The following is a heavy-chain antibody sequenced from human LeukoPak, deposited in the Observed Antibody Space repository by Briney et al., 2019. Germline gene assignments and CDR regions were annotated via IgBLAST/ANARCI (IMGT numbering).Heavy chain of an antibody. CDR2: IWYDGSNK. J-gene: IGHJ4*02. CDR1: GFTFSSYG. D-gene: IGHD2-21*02. CDR3: ARDSLPICGGDCYHGY. V-gene: IGHV3-33*01. Sequence: GRSLRLSCAASGFTFSSYGMHWVRQAPGKGLEWVAVIWYDGSNKYYADSVKGRFTISRDNSKNTLYLQMNSLRAEDTAVYYCARDSLPICGGDCYHGYWGQGTLVTVSS.